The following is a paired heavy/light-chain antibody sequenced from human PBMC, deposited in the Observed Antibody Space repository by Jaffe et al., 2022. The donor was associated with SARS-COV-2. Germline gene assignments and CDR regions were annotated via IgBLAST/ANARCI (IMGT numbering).Heavy chain of an antibody. CDR1: GFTFSNYW. CDR3: VTGQYYYDRSGFCVTCAMDV. Sequence: EVQLVESGGGLGQPGGSLTLSCAASGFTFSNYWMHWVRRAPGKGLVWVSRVNTDGSNTLYADSVKGRFTISRDNAKNTVYLQMNSLRAEDTAVYYCVTGQYYYDRSGFCVTCAMDVWGRGTTVTVSS. D-gene: IGHD3-22*01. V-gene: IGHV3-74*01. CDR2: VNTDGSNT. J-gene: IGHJ6*02.
Light chain of an antibody. CDR2: YDR. CDR1: DIRSKS. CDR3: QVWDTSYDRLMV. J-gene: IGLJ2*01. V-gene: IGLV3-21*01. Sequence: SYVLTQPPSVSAAPGETAIITCGGDDIRSKSVHWYQQKPGQAPVLVINYDRQRPSGIPARLSGSNSGNAATLTISRVEAGDEADYYCQVWDTSYDRLMVFGGGTKLTVL.